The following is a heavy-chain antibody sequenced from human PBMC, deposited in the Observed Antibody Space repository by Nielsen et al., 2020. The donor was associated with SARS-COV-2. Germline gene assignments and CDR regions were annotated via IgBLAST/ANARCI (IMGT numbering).Heavy chain of an antibody. J-gene: IGHJ3*02. CDR1: GGSISSYY. CDR2: IYYSGST. D-gene: IGHD1-26*01. Sequence: SETLSLTCTVSGGSISSYYWSWIRQPPGKGLEWIGYIYYSGSTNYNPSLKSRATISVDTPKNQFSLKLSSVTAADTAVYYCARVRWELLGGAFDIWGQGTMVTVSS. CDR3: ARVRWELLGGAFDI. V-gene: IGHV4-59*01.